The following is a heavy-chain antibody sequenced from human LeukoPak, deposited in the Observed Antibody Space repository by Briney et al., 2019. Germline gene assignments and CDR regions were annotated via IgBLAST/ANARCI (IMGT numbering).Heavy chain of an antibody. Sequence: GGSLRLSCAASGFTFSRYSMNWVRQAPGMGLEWVSYISSGSSTIHHADSVQGRFTISRDNAKNSLYLQMSSLRDEDTAVYYCARGSHLWFGDPTLVYYFDYWGQGTLVTVSS. V-gene: IGHV3-48*02. D-gene: IGHD3-10*01. J-gene: IGHJ4*02. CDR2: ISSGSSTI. CDR3: ARGSHLWFGDPTLVYYFDY. CDR1: GFTFSRYS.